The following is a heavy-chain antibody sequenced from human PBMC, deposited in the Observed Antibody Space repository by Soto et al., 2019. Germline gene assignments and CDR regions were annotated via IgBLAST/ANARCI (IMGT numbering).Heavy chain of an antibody. CDR2: IYFSGST. CDR3: ARNRGYCSGGSCYSASYDPYNWFDP. V-gene: IGHV4-59*08. CDR1: GGSISSYY. J-gene: IGHJ5*02. Sequence: SETLSLTCTVSGGSISSYYWSWIRQPPGKGLEWIGYIYFSGSTNYNPSLKSRVTISVDTSKNQFSLKLSSVTAADTAVYYCARNRGYCSGGSCYSASYDPYNWFDPWGQGTLVTVSS. D-gene: IGHD2-15*01.